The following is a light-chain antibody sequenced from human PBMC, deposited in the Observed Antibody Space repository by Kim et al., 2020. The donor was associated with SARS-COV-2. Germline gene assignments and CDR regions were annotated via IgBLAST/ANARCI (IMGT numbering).Light chain of an antibody. CDR3: QQRSSWPIT. CDR2: GAS. V-gene: IGKV3-11*01. CDR1: QSVSSY. J-gene: IGKJ5*01. Sequence: EIVLTQSPATLPLSLGERATLSCRASQSVSSYLAWFQQKPGQAPRLLIYGASNRATGIPARFSGSGSGTDFTLTISSLEPEDFAVYYCQQRSSWPITFGQGTRLEIK.